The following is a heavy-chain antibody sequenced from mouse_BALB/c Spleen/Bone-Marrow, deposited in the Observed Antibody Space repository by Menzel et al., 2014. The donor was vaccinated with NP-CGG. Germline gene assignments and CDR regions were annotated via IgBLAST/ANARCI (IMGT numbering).Heavy chain of an antibody. D-gene: IGHD1-1*01. CDR3: ARLGYYGMMAY. CDR2: INPDSSTI. CDR1: GFGFSRYW. V-gene: IGHV4-1*02. Sequence: VQLKESGGGLVQPGGSLKLSCAASGFGFSRYWMGWVRQAPGGGLKWIGEINPDSSTINYTPSLKDKFIISRDNAKNALYLQMSKVRSEDTALYYCARLGYYGMMAYWGQGTSVTVSS. J-gene: IGHJ4*01.